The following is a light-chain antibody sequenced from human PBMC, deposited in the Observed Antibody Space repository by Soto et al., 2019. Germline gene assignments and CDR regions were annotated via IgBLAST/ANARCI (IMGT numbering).Light chain of an antibody. CDR2: DAS. V-gene: IGKV1-5*01. Sequence: DIQVTQSPSTLSGAVGDRVTITCRASQTISSWLAWYQQKPGKAPKLLIYDASSLESGVPSRFSGSGSGTEFTLTISSLQPDDFATYYCQQYNSYLLTFGGGTKVDIK. CDR1: QTISSW. J-gene: IGKJ4*01. CDR3: QQYNSYLLT.